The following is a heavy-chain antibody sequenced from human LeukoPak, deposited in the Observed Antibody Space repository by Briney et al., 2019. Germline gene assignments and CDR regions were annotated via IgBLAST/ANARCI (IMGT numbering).Heavy chain of an antibody. J-gene: IGHJ4*02. D-gene: IGHD2/OR15-2a*01. Sequence: GASVKVSCKASGYTFIAYHMHWVRQAPGQGLEWMGRIHPSSGATNYAQRFQGRVTLTRDTSINTAYMELSRLTSDDTAMYYCARDLPFEDWGQGTLVTVSS. CDR2: IHPSSGAT. CDR3: ARDLPFED. V-gene: IGHV1-2*06. CDR1: GYTFIAYH.